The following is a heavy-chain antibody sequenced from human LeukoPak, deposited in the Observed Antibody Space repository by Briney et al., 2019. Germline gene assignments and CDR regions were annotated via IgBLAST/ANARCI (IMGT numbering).Heavy chain of an antibody. CDR1: GGTFSSYA. D-gene: IGHD3-22*01. Sequence: GASVKVSCKASGGTFSSYAISWVRQAPGQGLEWMGGIIPIFGTANYAQKFQGRVTITTDESTSTAYMELSSLRSEDTAVYYCARGTEVYYDSSSYFSYWGQGTLVTVSS. V-gene: IGHV1-69*05. CDR2: IIPIFGTA. J-gene: IGHJ4*02. CDR3: ARGTEVYYDSSSYFSY.